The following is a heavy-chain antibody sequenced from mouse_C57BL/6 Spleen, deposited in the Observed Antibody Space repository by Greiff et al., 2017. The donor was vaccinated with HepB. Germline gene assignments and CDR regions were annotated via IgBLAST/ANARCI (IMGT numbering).Heavy chain of an antibody. CDR3: ARSPLYYGSSFYAMDY. V-gene: IGHV1-22*01. CDR1: GYTFTDYN. J-gene: IGHJ4*01. D-gene: IGHD1-1*01. Sequence: VQLQQSGPELVKPGASVKMSCKASGYTFTDYNMHWVKQSHGKSLEWIGYINPNNGGTSYNQKFKGKATLTVNKSSSTAYMERRSLTSEDSAVYYCARSPLYYGSSFYAMDYWGLGTSVTVSS. CDR2: INPNNGGT.